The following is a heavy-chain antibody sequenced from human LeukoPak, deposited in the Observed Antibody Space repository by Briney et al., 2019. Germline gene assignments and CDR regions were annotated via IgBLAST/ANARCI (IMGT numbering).Heavy chain of an antibody. CDR1: GYTFTSYD. V-gene: IGHV1-8*01. CDR2: MNPNSGNT. Sequence: ASVKVSCKASGYTFTSYDINWVRQATGQGLEWMGWMNPNSGNTGYAQKFHGRVTMTRNTSISTAYMELSSLRSEDTAVYYCARASSSVAGDYWDQGTLVTVSS. J-gene: IGHJ4*02. CDR3: ARASSSVAGDY. D-gene: IGHD6-19*01.